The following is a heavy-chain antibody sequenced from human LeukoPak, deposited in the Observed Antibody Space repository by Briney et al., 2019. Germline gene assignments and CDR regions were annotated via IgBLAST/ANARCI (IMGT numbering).Heavy chain of an antibody. V-gene: IGHV1-2*02. CDR1: GGSFSNYA. D-gene: IGHD6-19*01. J-gene: IGHJ4*02. Sequence: ASVKVSCKASGGSFSNYAISWVRQAPGQGLEWMGWINPNSGGTNYAQKFQGRVTMTRDTSISTAYMKLSRLRSDDTAVYYCARGEQWLEMYYFDYWGQGTLVTVSS. CDR3: ARGEQWLEMYYFDY. CDR2: INPNSGGT.